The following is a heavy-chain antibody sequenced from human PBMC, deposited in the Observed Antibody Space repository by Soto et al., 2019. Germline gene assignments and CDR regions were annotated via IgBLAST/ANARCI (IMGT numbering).Heavy chain of an antibody. CDR3: AREDHIGGYYFDY. CDR1: GGSVTSYY. Sequence: PSGTLSLTCTVSGGSVTSYYWSWIPQPPGKGLEWIGDIYHSGITKYNPSLKRRITISVDTSKNQFSLKLSSVTAADTAVYYCAREDHIGGYYFDYWGQGTLVTVSS. V-gene: IGHV4-59*02. J-gene: IGHJ4*02. CDR2: IYHSGIT. D-gene: IGHD3-16*01.